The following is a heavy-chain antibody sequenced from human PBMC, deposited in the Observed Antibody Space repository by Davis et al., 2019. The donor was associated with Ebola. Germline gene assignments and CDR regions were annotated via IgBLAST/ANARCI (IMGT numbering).Heavy chain of an antibody. CDR2: FYYSGST. CDR3: ARDGDYYEINY. Sequence: PGGSLRLSCTVSGGSISSSSYYWGWIRQPPGKGLEWIGSFYYSGSTYYNPSLKSRVTISVDRSKNQFSLKLSSVTAADTAVYYCARDGDYYEINYWGQGTLVTVSS. V-gene: IGHV4-39*07. J-gene: IGHJ4*02. CDR1: GGSISSSSYY. D-gene: IGHD3-22*01.